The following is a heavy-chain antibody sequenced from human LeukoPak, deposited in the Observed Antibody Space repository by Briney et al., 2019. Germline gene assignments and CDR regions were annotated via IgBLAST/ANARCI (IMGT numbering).Heavy chain of an antibody. J-gene: IGHJ4*02. D-gene: IGHD1-26*01. CDR1: GYTFTDYY. V-gene: IGHV1-2*02. CDR3: ARTPTIVGATSFDS. Sequence: SVKVSCKASGYTFTDYYMHWVRQAPGQGLEWMGWINPNSGGTNYAQKFQGRVTMTRDTSSSTANMELSRLRSDDTAVYYCARTPTIVGATSFDSWGQGTLVTVSS. CDR2: INPNSGGT.